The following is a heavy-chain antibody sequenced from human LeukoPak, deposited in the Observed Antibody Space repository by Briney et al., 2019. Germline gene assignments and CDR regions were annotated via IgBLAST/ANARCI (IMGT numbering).Heavy chain of an antibody. CDR1: GFTFSSYA. D-gene: IGHD2-15*01. CDR3: ARDPCSGGSCYNY. V-gene: IGHV3-30-3*01. Sequence: GRSLRLSCAASGFTFSSYAMHWVRRAPGKGLEWVAVISYDGSNKYYADSVKGRFTISRDNSKNTLYLQMNSLRAEDTAVYYCARDPCSGGSCYNYWGQGTLVTVSS. CDR2: ISYDGSNK. J-gene: IGHJ4*02.